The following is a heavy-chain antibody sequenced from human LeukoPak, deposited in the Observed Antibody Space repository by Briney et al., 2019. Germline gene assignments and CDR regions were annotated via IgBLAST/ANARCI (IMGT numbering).Heavy chain of an antibody. D-gene: IGHD6-13*01. CDR2: IFYSGST. V-gene: IGHV4-59*01. CDR1: GGSISSYY. Sequence: SETLSLTCTVSGGSISSYYWSWIRQPPGKGLEWIGYIFYSGSTNYNPSLKSRVTISVDTSKNQFSLKLSSVTAADTAVYYCARVYYSNSYDYWYFDLWGRGTPVTVSS. J-gene: IGHJ2*01. CDR3: ARVYYSNSYDYWYFDL.